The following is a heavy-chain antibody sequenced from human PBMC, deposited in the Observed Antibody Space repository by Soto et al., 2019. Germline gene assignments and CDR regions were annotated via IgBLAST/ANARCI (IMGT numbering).Heavy chain of an antibody. V-gene: IGHV3-15*07. J-gene: IGHJ4*02. CDR2: NNSKVDGGTT. D-gene: IGHD3-22*01. CDR1: GFIFSNAW. CDR3: TTAHPYEYDGSSYDH. Sequence: EVQLVESGGGLVKPGGSLRLSCVGSGFIFSNAWLNWVRQAPGKGLEWVGRNNSKVDGGTTDYAAPEKGRFTISSADSKNTVYLQMDSVKTEATAIYYCTTAHPYEYDGSSYDHWGQGGRITVSS.